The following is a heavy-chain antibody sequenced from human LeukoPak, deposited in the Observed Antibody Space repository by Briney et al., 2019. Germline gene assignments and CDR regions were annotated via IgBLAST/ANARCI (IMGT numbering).Heavy chain of an antibody. CDR3: ARDHFQFLEWLFDY. V-gene: IGHV3-30*04. CDR1: GFTFSSYA. J-gene: IGHJ4*02. Sequence: GGSLRLSCAASGFTFSSYAMHWVRQAPGKGLEWVAVISYDGSNKYYADSVKGRFTISRDNSKNTLYLQMNSLRAEDTAVYYCARDHFQFLEWLFDYWGQGTLVTVSS. D-gene: IGHD3-3*01. CDR2: ISYDGSNK.